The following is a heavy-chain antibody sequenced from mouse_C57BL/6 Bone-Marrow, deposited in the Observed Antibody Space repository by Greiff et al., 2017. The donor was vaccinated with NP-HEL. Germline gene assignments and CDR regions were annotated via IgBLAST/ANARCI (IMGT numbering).Heavy chain of an antibody. D-gene: IGHD1-1*01. CDR3: ARANYYGSSRMGY. J-gene: IGHJ4*01. CDR2: ISDGGSYT. CDR1: GFTFSSYA. Sequence: EVKLEESGGGLVKPGGSLKLSCAASGFTFSSYAMSWVRQTPEKGLEWVGTISDGGSYTYYPDNVKGRVTFSRDNAKNNLYLQMSHLKSEDTAMYYCARANYYGSSRMGYWRQGTTVTGSS. V-gene: IGHV5-4*03.